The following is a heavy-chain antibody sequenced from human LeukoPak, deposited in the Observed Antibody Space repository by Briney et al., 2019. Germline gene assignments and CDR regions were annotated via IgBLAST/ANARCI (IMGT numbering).Heavy chain of an antibody. D-gene: IGHD5-18*01. V-gene: IGHV5-10-1*01. CDR2: IDPSDSYT. CDR3: ARGYGSYGYKFDY. J-gene: IGHJ4*02. CDR1: GYSFTSYW. Sequence: GESLKISCKGSGYSFTSYWIGWVRQMPGKGLEWMGRIDPSDSYTNYSPSFQGHVTISADKSISTAYLQWSSLKASDTAMYYCARGYGSYGYKFDYWGQGTLVTVSS.